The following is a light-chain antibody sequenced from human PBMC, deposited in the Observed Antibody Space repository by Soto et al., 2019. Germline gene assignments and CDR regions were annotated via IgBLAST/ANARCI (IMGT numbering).Light chain of an antibody. V-gene: IGKV3-20*01. CDR3: QQYDRSPPWT. CDR2: AAS. CDR1: QSVDSKY. J-gene: IGKJ1*01. Sequence: EIVLTQSPATLSLSPGETATLSCRASQSVDSKYLAWYQQKPGQAPSLLIYAASTRATGIPDRFSGAGSGTHFTLLLRRLEPDDFAVYDCQQYDRSPPWTFGQGTRVEVK.